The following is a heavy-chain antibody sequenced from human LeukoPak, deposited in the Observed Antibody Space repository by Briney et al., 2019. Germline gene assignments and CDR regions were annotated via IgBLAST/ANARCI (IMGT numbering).Heavy chain of an antibody. D-gene: IGHD4-17*01. J-gene: IGHJ5*02. Sequence: SETLSLTCTVSGGSISSYYWSWIRQPPGKGLEWIGYIYYSGSINYNPSLKSRVTISVDTSKNQFSLKLSSVTAADTAVYYCASTLYGDYVQAFDPWGQGTLVTVSS. CDR1: GGSISSYY. CDR3: ASTLYGDYVQAFDP. V-gene: IGHV4-59*01. CDR2: IYYSGSI.